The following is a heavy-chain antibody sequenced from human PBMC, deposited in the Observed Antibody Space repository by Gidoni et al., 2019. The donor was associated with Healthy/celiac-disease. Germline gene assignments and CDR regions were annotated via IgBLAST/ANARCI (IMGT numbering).Heavy chain of an antibody. CDR3: AKDGRKWELLFWFDP. CDR1: GFTFSSYG. D-gene: IGHD1-26*01. J-gene: IGHJ5*02. V-gene: IGHV3-30*18. CDR2: ISYDGSNK. Sequence: QVQLVESGGGVVQPGRSLRLSCAASGFTFSSYGMHWVRQAPGKGLEWVAVISYDGSNKYYADSVKGRFTISRDNSKNTLYLQMNSLRAEDTAVYYCAKDGRKWELLFWFDPWGQGTLVTVSS.